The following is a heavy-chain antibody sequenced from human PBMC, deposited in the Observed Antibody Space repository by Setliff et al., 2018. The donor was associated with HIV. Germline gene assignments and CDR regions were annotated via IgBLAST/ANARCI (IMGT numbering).Heavy chain of an antibody. CDR1: GGSISNYY. D-gene: IGHD3-3*01. J-gene: IGHJ5*02. CDR2: IYYSGST. Sequence: PSETLSLTCTVSGGSISNYYWGWIRQPPGKGLEWIGSIYYSGSTYYNSSLKGRVTISVDTSKNQFSLNLSSVTAADTAVYYCAREGVNFWTPPGWFDPWGQGTLVTVSS. V-gene: IGHV4-39*07. CDR3: AREGVNFWTPPGWFDP.